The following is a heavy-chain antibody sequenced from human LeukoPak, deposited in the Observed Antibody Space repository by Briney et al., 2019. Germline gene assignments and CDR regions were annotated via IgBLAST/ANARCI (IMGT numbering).Heavy chain of an antibody. D-gene: IGHD2-15*01. V-gene: IGHV1-24*01. CDR1: GYTLTELS. J-gene: IGHJ4*02. Sequence: GASVKVSCKVSGYTLTELSMHWVRQAPGKGLEWMGGFDPEDGETIYAQKFQGRVTMTEDTSTDTAYMELSSLRSEDTAVYYCATWGCCSGGSCYPYYFDYWGQGTLVTVSS. CDR2: FDPEDGET. CDR3: ATWGCCSGGSCYPYYFDY.